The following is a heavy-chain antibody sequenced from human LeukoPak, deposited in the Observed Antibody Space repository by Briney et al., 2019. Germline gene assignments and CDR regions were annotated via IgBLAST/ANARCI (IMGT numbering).Heavy chain of an antibody. D-gene: IGHD2-8*01. J-gene: IGHJ4*02. CDR2: IYYSGSA. V-gene: IGHV4-39*01. CDR1: GDSMSSSSYY. CDR3: ARLNGVMDYFDY. Sequence: PSETLSLTCTVSGDSMSSSSYYWGWIRQPPGKGLEWIGNIYYSGSAHYNPSLKSRVTISVDMSKNQFSLRLSSVTTADTAEFYCARLNGVMDYFDYWGREPWSPSPQ.